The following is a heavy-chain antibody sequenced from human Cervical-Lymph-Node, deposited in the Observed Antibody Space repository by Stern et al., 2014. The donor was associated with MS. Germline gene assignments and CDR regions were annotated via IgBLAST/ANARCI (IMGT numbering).Heavy chain of an antibody. CDR1: GFTFSSYG. Sequence: DQLVESGGAVVQPGRSLRLSCAASGFTFSSYGMHWVRPAPGKGLEWVTVISYYGNHKYYAASVKGRFTISRDNSKNTLHLQMNSVTPDYTAIYYCARDYEDTSMLFDHWGQGTLVTVSS. CDR3: ARDYEDTSMLFDH. J-gene: IGHJ4*02. CDR2: ISYYGNHK. V-gene: IGHV3-30*03. D-gene: IGHD2-8*01.